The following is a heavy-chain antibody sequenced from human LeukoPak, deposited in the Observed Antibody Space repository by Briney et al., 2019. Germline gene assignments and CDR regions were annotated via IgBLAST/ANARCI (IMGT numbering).Heavy chain of an antibody. J-gene: IGHJ5*02. CDR3: ARLGYSSGASRDNNWFDP. CDR2: IDPSDSYT. Sequence: GGSLRLSCKGSGYSFTSYWISWVRQMPGKGLEWMGRIDPSDSYTNYSPSLQGHVTISADKSISTAYLQWSSLKASDTAMYYCARLGYSSGASRDNNWFDPWGQGTLVTVSS. D-gene: IGHD6-19*01. V-gene: IGHV5-10-1*01. CDR1: GYSFTSYW.